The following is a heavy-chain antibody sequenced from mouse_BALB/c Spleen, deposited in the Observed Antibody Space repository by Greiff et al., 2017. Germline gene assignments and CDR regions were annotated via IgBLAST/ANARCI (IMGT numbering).Heavy chain of an antibody. CDR2: ISNGGGST. J-gene: IGHJ4*01. D-gene: IGHD2-2*01. CDR3: ARIYYGYDEYYAMDY. CDR1: GFTFSSYT. V-gene: IGHV5-12-2*01. Sequence: EVQLVESGGGLVQPGGSLKLSCAASGFTFSSYTMSWVRQTPEKRLEWVAYISNGGGSTYYPDTVKGRFTISRDNAKNTLYLQMSSLKSEDTAMYYCARIYYGYDEYYAMDYWGQGTSVTVSS.